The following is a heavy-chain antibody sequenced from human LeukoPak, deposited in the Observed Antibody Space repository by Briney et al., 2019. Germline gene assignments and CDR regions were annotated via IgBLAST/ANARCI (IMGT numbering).Heavy chain of an antibody. CDR1: GRSISSSRYY. D-gene: IGHD6-19*01. CDR3: ARHSAGYSSGWLVAEFDP. J-gene: IGHJ5*02. Sequence: PSETLSLPCTVSGRSISSSRYYWGWIRQPPGKGLEWIWSFYYSGSTYYNPSLKSRVTISVDTSKNQFSLKLSSVTAADTAVYYCARHSAGYSSGWLVAEFDPWGQGTLVTVSS. CDR2: FYYSGST. V-gene: IGHV4-39*01.